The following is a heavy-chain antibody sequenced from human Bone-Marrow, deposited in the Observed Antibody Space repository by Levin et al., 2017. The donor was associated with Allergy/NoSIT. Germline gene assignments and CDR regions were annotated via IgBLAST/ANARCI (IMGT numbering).Heavy chain of an antibody. J-gene: IGHJ4*02. V-gene: IGHV3-23*01. CDR2: ITNSGDNT. Sequence: GGSLRLSCGVSGLTFYSQAMNWVRQGPGKGLEWVAGITNSGDNTYYVESVRGRFIISRDNAKNTLYLQMDNLRAEDTATYYCATDLRAPGRPFDNWGQGTLVTISS. CDR3: ATDLRAPGRPFDN. D-gene: IGHD3-3*01. CDR1: GLTFYSQA.